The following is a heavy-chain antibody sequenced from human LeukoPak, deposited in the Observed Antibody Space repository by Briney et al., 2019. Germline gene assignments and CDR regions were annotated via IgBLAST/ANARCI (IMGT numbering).Heavy chain of an antibody. CDR1: GFTFSSYA. Sequence: PGGSLRLSCAASGFTFSSYAMNWVRQAPGKGLEWVSSINGNGGSTYYADSEKGRFTISRDNSKNTLYLQMRSLRVEDTAVYYCAKGTLVRGFDPWGQGTLVTVSS. CDR3: AKGTLVRGFDP. D-gene: IGHD3-10*01. J-gene: IGHJ5*02. V-gene: IGHV3-23*01. CDR2: INGNGGST.